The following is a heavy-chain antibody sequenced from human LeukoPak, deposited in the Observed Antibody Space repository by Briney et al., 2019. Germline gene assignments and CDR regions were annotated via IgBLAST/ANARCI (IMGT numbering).Heavy chain of an antibody. J-gene: IGHJ4*02. CDR2: IWYDGSNK. Sequence: PGGSLRLSCAASGFTFSSYGMHWVRQAPGKGLEWVAVIWYDGSNKYYADSVKGRFTISRDNSKNTLYLQMNSLRAEDTAVYYCAKDRSSYNWNYGGGYFDYWGQGTLVTVSS. V-gene: IGHV3-33*06. D-gene: IGHD1-7*01. CDR1: GFTFSSYG. CDR3: AKDRSSYNWNYGGGYFDY.